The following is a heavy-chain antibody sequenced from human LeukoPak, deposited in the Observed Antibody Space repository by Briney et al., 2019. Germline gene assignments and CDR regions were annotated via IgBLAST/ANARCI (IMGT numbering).Heavy chain of an antibody. CDR2: IIPILGIA. V-gene: IGHV1-69*04. D-gene: IGHD2-2*01. Sequence: GSSVKVSCNASGGTFSSYAISWVRQAPGQGLEWMGRIIPILGIANYAQKFQGRVTITADESTSTAYMELSSLRSEDTAVYYCARVVPAATFDYWGQGTLVTVSS. CDR3: ARVVPAATFDY. CDR1: GGTFSSYA. J-gene: IGHJ4*02.